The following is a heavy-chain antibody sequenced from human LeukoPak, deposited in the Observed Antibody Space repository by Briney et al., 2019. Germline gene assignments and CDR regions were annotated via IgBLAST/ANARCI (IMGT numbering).Heavy chain of an antibody. D-gene: IGHD2-2*02. V-gene: IGHV1-69*04. CDR2: IIPVVGIA. CDR1: GGTFSTNA. CDR3: ARIKAVGVPVAIDAYYSYSMDV. J-gene: IGHJ6*02. Sequence: GASVKVSCKASGGTFSTNAISWVRQAPGQGLEWMGRIIPVVGIANYAQKFQGRLTITADTSTTTAYMELSSLRSEDTAVYYCARIKAVGVPVAIDAYYSYSMDVWGQGATVSVSS.